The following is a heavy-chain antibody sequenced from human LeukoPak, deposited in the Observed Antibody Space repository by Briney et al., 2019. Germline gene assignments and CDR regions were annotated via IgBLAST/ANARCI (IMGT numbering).Heavy chain of an antibody. CDR1: GFTFSSYW. J-gene: IGHJ6*02. CDR3: ARGNVQSSGMDV. D-gene: IGHD3-10*02. V-gene: IGHV3-74*01. Sequence: GGSLRLSCAASGFTFSSYWMHWVRQAPGKGLVWVSRINSDGSSTSYADSVKGRFTISRDNAKNTLYLQMNSLRAEDTAVYYCARGNVQSSGMDVWGQGTTVTVSS. CDR2: INSDGSST.